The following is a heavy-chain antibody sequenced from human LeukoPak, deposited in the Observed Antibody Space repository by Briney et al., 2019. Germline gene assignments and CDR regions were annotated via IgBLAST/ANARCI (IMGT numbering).Heavy chain of an antibody. J-gene: IGHJ5*02. CDR2: INPNSGGT. V-gene: IGHV1-2*02. D-gene: IGHD3-10*01. CDR3: AREALLWFGELSTSYNWFDP. Sequence: GASVKVSCKASGYTFTGYYMHWVRQAPGQGLEWMGWINPNSGGTNYAQKFQGRVTMTRDTSISTAYMELSRLRSDDTAVYYCAREALLWFGELSTSYNWFDPWGQGTLVTVSS. CDR1: GYTFTGYY.